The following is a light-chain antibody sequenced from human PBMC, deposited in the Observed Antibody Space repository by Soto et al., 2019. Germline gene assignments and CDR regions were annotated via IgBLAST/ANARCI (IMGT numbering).Light chain of an antibody. CDR3: QQYYSTPLT. J-gene: IGKJ4*01. V-gene: IGKV4-1*01. CDR1: QSVLYSSNNKNY. Sequence: DIVMTQSPDSLAVSLGERATINCKSSQSVLYSSNNKNYLAWYQQKPGQPPKLLIYWASTRDSGVPDRFSGRGSETDFTLTISSLQAEDVAVYYCQQYYSTPLTFGGGTKVDIK. CDR2: WAS.